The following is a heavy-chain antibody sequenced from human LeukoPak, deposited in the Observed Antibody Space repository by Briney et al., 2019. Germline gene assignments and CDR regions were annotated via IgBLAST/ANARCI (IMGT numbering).Heavy chain of an antibody. Sequence: GGSLRLSCAASGFTFSSYGMHWVRQAPGKGLEWVAFIRYDGSNKYYADSVKGRFTISRDNSKNTLYPQMNSLRAEDTAVYYCANRGYDILTGYWNYYYYYGMDVWGQGTTVTVS. J-gene: IGHJ6*02. CDR2: IRYDGSNK. D-gene: IGHD3-9*01. CDR1: GFTFSSYG. CDR3: ANRGYDILTGYWNYYYYYGMDV. V-gene: IGHV3-30*02.